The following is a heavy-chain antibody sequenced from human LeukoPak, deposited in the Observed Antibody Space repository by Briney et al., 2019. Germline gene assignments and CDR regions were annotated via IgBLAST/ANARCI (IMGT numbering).Heavy chain of an antibody. Sequence: GGSLRLSCAAPGFTFNTYWMHWVRQAPGEGLDWLALISGDGSLTVYADSVKGRFAIFRDNTRNMVFLQMNNLRAEDTALYFCARDGETTIPLDYWGQGTVVTVSS. J-gene: IGHJ4*02. D-gene: IGHD4-11*01. V-gene: IGHV3-74*01. CDR1: GFTFNTYW. CDR3: ARDGETTIPLDY. CDR2: ISGDGSLT.